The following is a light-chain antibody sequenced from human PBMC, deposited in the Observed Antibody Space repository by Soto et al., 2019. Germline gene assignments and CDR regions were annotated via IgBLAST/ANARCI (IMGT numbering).Light chain of an antibody. CDR1: SGHSSYA. J-gene: IGLJ3*02. Sequence: QLVLTQSPSASASLGASVKLTCTLSSGHSSYAIAWHQQQPEKGPRYLMKLNSDGSHSKGDGIPDRFSGSSSGAERYLTISSLQSEDEADYYCQTWGTGTLNWVFGGGTKVTVL. CDR2: LNSDGSH. V-gene: IGLV4-69*01. CDR3: QTWGTGTLNWV.